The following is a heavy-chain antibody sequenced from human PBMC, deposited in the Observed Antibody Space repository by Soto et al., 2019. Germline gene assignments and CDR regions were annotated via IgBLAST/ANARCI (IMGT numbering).Heavy chain of an antibody. V-gene: IGHV3-23*01. CDR3: AKDRRITIFGVVPIPGY. J-gene: IGHJ4*02. D-gene: IGHD3-3*01. Sequence: GGSLRLSCAASGFTFSSYAMIWVRQAPGKGLEWVSSITVSGGSTFYADSVKGRFTISRDNSKNTLYLQMSSLRAEDTAVYYCAKDRRITIFGVVPIPGYWGQGTLVTVSS. CDR2: ITVSGGST. CDR1: GFTFSSYA.